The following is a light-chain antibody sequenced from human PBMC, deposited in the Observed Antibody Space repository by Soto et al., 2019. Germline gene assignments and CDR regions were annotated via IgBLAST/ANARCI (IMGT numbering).Light chain of an antibody. Sequence: QAVVTQEPSLTVSPGGTVTLTCGSSTGAVTSGHYPHWFQQKSGQAPRTLIYDTNNRHSWTPARFSGSLLGGKGALTLSDAQPEDEADYYCLLIYPGVGEVFGTGTKVIVL. CDR2: DTN. J-gene: IGLJ1*01. V-gene: IGLV7-46*01. CDR3: LLIYPGVGEV. CDR1: TGAVTSGHY.